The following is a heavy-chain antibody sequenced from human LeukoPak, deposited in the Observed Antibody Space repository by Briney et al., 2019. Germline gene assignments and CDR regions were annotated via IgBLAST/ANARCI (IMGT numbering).Heavy chain of an antibody. V-gene: IGHV3-21*01. D-gene: IGHD2-2*01. CDR1: GFSFSVYG. CDR2: ISSSSSYI. Sequence: GGSLRLSCAASGFSFSVYGMNWVRQAPEKGLEWVSSISSSSSYIYYADSVKGRFTISRDNAKNSLYLQMNSLRAEDTAVYYCARAIVVVPAAMKGGDAFDIWGQGTMVTVSS. J-gene: IGHJ3*02. CDR3: ARAIVVVPAAMKGGDAFDI.